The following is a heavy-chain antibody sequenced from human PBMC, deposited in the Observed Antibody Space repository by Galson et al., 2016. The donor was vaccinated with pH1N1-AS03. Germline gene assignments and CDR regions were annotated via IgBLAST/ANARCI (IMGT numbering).Heavy chain of an antibody. J-gene: IGHJ4*02. CDR3: ARAETYYDQVFDY. Sequence: SVKVSCKASGYTFTNYAVHWVRQAPGQRLEWMGWINGGNGNTKFSRKFQGRVTLTRDTSASTAYMELSSLRSEDTAVYFCARAETYYDQVFDYWGQGTTVTVSS. V-gene: IGHV1-3*01. CDR2: INGGNGNT. D-gene: IGHD3-22*01. CDR1: GYTFTNYA.